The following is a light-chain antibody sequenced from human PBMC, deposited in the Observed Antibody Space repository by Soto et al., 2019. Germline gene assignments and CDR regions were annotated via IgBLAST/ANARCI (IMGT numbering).Light chain of an antibody. CDR3: QQYYSYPPLT. CDR2: AAS. Sequence: AIRMTQSPSSFSASTGDRVTITCRASQDISSFLAWYQQKPGKAPKLLIYAASTLQSGVPSRFSGSGSGTEFTLTTSCLQSEDFATYHCQQYYSYPPLTFGGGTKVEVK. CDR1: QDISSF. J-gene: IGKJ4*01. V-gene: IGKV1-8*01.